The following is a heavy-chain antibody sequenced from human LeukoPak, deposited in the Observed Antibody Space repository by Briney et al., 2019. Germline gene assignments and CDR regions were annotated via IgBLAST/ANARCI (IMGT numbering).Heavy chain of an antibody. Sequence: SETLSLTCTVSGGSISSGGYYWSWIRQHPGKGLEWIGYIYYSGSTYYNPSLKSRVTISVDTSKNQFSLKLSSVTAADTAVYYCARIPYYDSSGYPWFDPWGQGTLVTVSS. D-gene: IGHD3-22*01. CDR2: IYYSGST. V-gene: IGHV4-31*03. J-gene: IGHJ5*02. CDR1: GGSISSGGYY. CDR3: ARIPYYDSSGYPWFDP.